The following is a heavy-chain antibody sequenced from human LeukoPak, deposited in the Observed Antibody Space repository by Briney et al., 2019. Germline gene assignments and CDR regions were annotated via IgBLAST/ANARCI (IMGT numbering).Heavy chain of an antibody. CDR1: GFTVSSNY. D-gene: IGHD6-19*01. J-gene: IGHJ3*02. CDR2: IYGGDNT. V-gene: IGHV3-53*05. CDR3: AKDNDSSGWALGAFDI. Sequence: GGSLRLSCAASGFTVSSNYMSWVRQAPGKGLEWVSVIYGGDNTYHADSVKGRFTISRDNSKNTLYLQMNSLRAEDTAVYYCAKDNDSSGWALGAFDIWGQGTMVTVSS.